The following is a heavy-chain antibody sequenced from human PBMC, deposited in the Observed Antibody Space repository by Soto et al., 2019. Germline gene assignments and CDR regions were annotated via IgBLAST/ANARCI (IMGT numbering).Heavy chain of an antibody. Sequence: PSETLSLTCTVSGGSVSSSSYYWGWVRQPPGKGLEWIGYFYNRGDTYSNPSLWGRVAISVDASNNQFSLKLTSVTAADTAVYYCARDGATVTTNAFDIWGQGTMVTVSS. CDR1: GGSVSSSSYY. CDR3: ARDGATVTTNAFDI. CDR2: FYNRGDT. J-gene: IGHJ3*02. V-gene: IGHV4-31*03. D-gene: IGHD4-17*01.